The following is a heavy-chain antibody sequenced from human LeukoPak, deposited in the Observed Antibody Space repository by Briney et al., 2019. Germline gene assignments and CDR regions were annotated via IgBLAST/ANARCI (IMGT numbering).Heavy chain of an antibody. V-gene: IGHV4-38-2*02. CDR3: ARGAGTLGY. Sequence: SETLSLTCTVSGYSISSGYYWGWIRQPPGKGLEWIGEINHSGSTNYNPSLKSRVTISVDTSKNQFSLKLSSVTAADTAVYYCARGAGTLGYWGQGTLVTVSS. CDR2: INHSGST. CDR1: GYSISSGYY. J-gene: IGHJ4*02. D-gene: IGHD6-13*01.